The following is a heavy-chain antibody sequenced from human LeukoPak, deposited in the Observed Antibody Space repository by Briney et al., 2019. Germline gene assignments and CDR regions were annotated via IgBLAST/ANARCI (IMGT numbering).Heavy chain of an antibody. J-gene: IGHJ4*02. CDR2: ISSSSSYI. CDR3: ARDPSTIYNSGSYGDY. V-gene: IGHV3-21*01. CDR1: GFTFSSYS. D-gene: IGHD1-26*01. Sequence: GGSLRLSCAASGFTFSSYSINGVRQAPGKRLEWVSSISSSSSYIYYADSVKGRFTISRDNAKNSLYLQMNSLRAEDTAVYYCARDPSTIYNSGSYGDYWGQGTLVTVSS.